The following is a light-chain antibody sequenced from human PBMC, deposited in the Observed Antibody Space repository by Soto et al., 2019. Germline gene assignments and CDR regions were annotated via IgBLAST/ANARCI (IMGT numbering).Light chain of an antibody. V-gene: IGKV1-5*01. J-gene: IGKJ2*01. CDR1: QSISSW. CDR3: QQHNSYPYT. CDR2: DAS. Sequence: DIQMTQSPSTLSASVGDRATITCRASQSISSWLAWYQQKPGKAPKLLIYDASSLESGVPSRFSGSGSGTEVTLTISSLQPDDFSTYYCQQHNSYPYTFGQGTKLEIK.